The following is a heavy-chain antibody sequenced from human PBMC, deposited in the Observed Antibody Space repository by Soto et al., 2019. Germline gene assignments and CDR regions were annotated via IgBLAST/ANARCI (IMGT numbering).Heavy chain of an antibody. Sequence: PGGSLRLSCAASGFTFSSYAMHWVRQAPGKGLEWVAVISYDGSNKYYADSVKGRFTISRDNSKNTLYLQMNSLRAEDTAVYYCARDLSGFGELHTNYYYYYGMDVWGQGTTVTVSS. CDR1: GFTFSSYA. CDR2: ISYDGSNK. V-gene: IGHV3-30-3*01. D-gene: IGHD3-10*01. J-gene: IGHJ6*02. CDR3: ARDLSGFGELHTNYYYYYGMDV.